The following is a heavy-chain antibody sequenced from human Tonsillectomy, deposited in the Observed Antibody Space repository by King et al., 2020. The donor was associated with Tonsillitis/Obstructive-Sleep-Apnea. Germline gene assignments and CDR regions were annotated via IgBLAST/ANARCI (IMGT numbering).Heavy chain of an antibody. Sequence: QLQESGPGLVKPSETLSLTFTVSGGSISSSSYYWGWIRQPPGKGLEWIGSIYYSGSTYYNPSLKSRVTISVDTSKNQFSLKLSSVTAADTAVYYCARHWQQPFYFDYWGQGTLVTVSS. CDR3: ARHWQQPFYFDY. J-gene: IGHJ4*02. D-gene: IGHD6-13*01. V-gene: IGHV4-39*01. CDR1: GGSISSSSYY. CDR2: IYYSGST.